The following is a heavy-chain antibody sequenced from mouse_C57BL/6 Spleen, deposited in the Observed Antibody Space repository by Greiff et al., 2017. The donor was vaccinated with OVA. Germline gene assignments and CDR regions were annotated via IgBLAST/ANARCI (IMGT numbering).Heavy chain of an antibody. D-gene: IGHD2-4*01. Sequence: QVQLQQPGAELVRPGSSVKLSCKASGYTFTSYWMHWVKQRPIQGLEWIGNIDPSDSETHYNQKFKDKATLTVDKSSSTAYMQLRSLTSEDSAVYYCAGDYYDYPLAYWGQGTLVTVSA. CDR2: IDPSDSET. CDR3: AGDYYDYPLAY. CDR1: GYTFTSYW. J-gene: IGHJ3*01. V-gene: IGHV1-52*01.